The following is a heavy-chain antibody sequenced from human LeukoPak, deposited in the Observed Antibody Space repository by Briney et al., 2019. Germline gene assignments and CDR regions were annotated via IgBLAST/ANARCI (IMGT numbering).Heavy chain of an antibody. D-gene: IGHD4-11*01. CDR2: IYYSGST. Sequence: SSETLSLTCTVSGGSISSFYWSWIRQPPGKGLEWIGYIYYSGSTNYNPSLKSRVTISVETSKNHFFLKLSTVTAADTAVYYCARRSRMTTFDVFDIWGQGTMVSVFS. V-gene: IGHV4-59*08. CDR1: GGSISSFY. J-gene: IGHJ3*02. CDR3: ARRSRMTTFDVFDI.